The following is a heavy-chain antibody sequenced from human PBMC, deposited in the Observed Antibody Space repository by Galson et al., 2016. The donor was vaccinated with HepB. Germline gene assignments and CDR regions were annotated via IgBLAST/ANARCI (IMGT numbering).Heavy chain of an antibody. CDR2: IYSDGST. D-gene: IGHD3-9*01. V-gene: IGHV3-53*01. J-gene: IGHJ6*02. CDR3: ARDRFRYFDPYYYYGMDV. CDR1: GFIVNNNY. Sequence: SLRLSCAASGFIVNNNYMNWVRQAPGKGLEWVSVIYSDGSTYYADSVKGRFTISRDNAQNTLYLQLNSLRAEDTAVSFCARDRFRYFDPYYYYGMDVWGPGTTVTVSS.